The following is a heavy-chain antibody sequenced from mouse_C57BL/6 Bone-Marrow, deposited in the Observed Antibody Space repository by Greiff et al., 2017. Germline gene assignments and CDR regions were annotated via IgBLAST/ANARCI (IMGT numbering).Heavy chain of an antibody. CDR2: IRSKSNNYAT. Sequence: EVQLVESGGGLVQPKGSLKLSCAASGFSFNTYAMNWVRQAPGKGLEWVARIRSKSNNYATYYADSVKDRFTISRDDSESMLYLQMNNLKTEDTAMYYCVRHIYYGSLYAMDYWGQGTSVTVSS. D-gene: IGHD1-1*01. CDR1: GFSFNTYA. CDR3: VRHIYYGSLYAMDY. V-gene: IGHV10-1*01. J-gene: IGHJ4*01.